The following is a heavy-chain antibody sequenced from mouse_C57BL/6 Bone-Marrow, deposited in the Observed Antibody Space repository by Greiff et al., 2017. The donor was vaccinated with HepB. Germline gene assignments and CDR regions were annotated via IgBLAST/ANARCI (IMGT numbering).Heavy chain of an antibody. CDR1: GYTFTDYN. Sequence: EVQLQQSGPELVKPGASVKIPCKASGYTFTDYNMDWVKQSHGKSLEWIGDINPNNGGTIYNQKFKGKATLTVDKSSSTAYMELRSLTSEDTAVYYCARWSYYYGSSHFDYWGQGTTLTVSS. J-gene: IGHJ2*01. V-gene: IGHV1-18*01. CDR2: INPNNGGT. D-gene: IGHD1-1*01. CDR3: ARWSYYYGSSHFDY.